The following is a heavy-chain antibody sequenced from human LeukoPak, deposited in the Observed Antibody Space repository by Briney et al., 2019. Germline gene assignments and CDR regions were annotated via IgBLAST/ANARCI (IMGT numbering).Heavy chain of an antibody. CDR1: GGSISSGRYY. CDR2: IYYSGSA. J-gene: IGHJ2*01. Sequence: PSETLSLTCNISGGSISSGRYYWTWIRQHPGKGLEWIGYIYYSGSAYYNPSLKSRVTISRDTSKNQFSLKLSSVTAADTAVYYCARGWGGSTSTVTTRPRYCDLWGRGTLVTVSS. CDR3: ARGWGGSTSTVTTRPRYCDL. V-gene: IGHV4-31*03. D-gene: IGHD4-11*01.